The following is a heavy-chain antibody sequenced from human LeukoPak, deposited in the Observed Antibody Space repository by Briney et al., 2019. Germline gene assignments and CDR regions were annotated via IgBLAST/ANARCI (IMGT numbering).Heavy chain of an antibody. CDR1: GFTFSSYA. CDR2: ISYDESNK. CDR3: ARGPQFDSNSYYYYGMDV. J-gene: IGHJ6*02. D-gene: IGHD6-6*01. V-gene: IGHV3-30-3*01. Sequence: GGSLRLSCAASGFTFSSYAMHWVRQAPGKGLEWVAVISYDESNKYYADSVKGRFTISRDNSKNTLYLQMNSLRAEDTAVYYCARGPQFDSNSYYYYGMDVWGQGTTVTVSS.